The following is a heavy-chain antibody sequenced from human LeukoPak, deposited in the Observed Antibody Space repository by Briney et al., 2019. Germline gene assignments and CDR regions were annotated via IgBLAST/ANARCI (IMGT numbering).Heavy chain of an antibody. J-gene: IGHJ4*02. Sequence: GGSLRLSCAASGFSVSSYYMSWVRQAPGKGLEWVSVIYSGGSTYYADSVKGRLTISRDNSKNTLYLQMNSLRAEDTAVYYCASVYSSSWYYFDYWGQGTLVTVSS. CDR1: GFSVSSYY. CDR2: IYSGGST. CDR3: ASVYSSSWYYFDY. V-gene: IGHV3-53*05. D-gene: IGHD6-13*01.